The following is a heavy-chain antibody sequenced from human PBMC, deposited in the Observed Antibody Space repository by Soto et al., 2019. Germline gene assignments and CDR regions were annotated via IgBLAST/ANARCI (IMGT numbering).Heavy chain of an antibody. CDR3: VREDWHRFDS. D-gene: IGHD2-21*01. J-gene: IGHJ4*02. CDR1: GFMFSAYW. V-gene: IGHV3-7*01. Sequence: EVQLVESGGRLVQPGGSLRLSCAASGFMFSAYWMSWGRQDPGKGLEWVATISGGASDKFYVDSVKGRFTISRDDSKNTLYLPMNSLRDEDTAVYYCVREDWHRFDSWGQGTLVTVSS. CDR2: ISGGASDK.